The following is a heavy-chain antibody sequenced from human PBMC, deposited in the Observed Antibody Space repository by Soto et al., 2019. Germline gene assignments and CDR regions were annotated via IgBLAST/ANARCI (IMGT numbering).Heavy chain of an antibody. CDR3: ARAGSSDFWSGYFYY. J-gene: IGHJ4*02. CDR1: GGSISSYY. Sequence: SETLSLTCTVSGGSISSYYWSWIRQPPGKGLEWIGYIYYSGSTNYNPSLKSRVTISVDTSKNQFSLKLSSVTAADTAVYYCARAGSSDFWSGYFYYWGQGTLVTVSS. D-gene: IGHD3-3*01. V-gene: IGHV4-59*01. CDR2: IYYSGST.